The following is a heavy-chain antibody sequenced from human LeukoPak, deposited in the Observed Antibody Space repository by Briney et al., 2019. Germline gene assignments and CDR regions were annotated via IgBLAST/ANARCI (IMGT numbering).Heavy chain of an antibody. J-gene: IGHJ6*03. CDR3: AREIDGYSHLAYYYYYMDV. V-gene: IGHV1-69*05. D-gene: IGHD5-18*01. Sequence: GSSVKVSCKASGGTFSSYAISWVRQAPGQGLEWMGRIIPIFGTASYAQKFQGRVTITTDESTSTAYMKLSSLRSEDTAVYYCAREIDGYSHLAYYYYYMDVWGKGTTVTVSS. CDR2: IIPIFGTA. CDR1: GGTFSSYA.